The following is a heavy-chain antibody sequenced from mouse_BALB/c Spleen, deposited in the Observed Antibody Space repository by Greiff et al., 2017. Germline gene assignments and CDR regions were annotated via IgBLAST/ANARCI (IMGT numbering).Heavy chain of an antibody. CDR2: IWGDGST. CDR1: GFSLTGYG. J-gene: IGHJ4*01. D-gene: IGHD2-10*02. CDR3: ARGQYGNYLAMDY. Sequence: QVQLKESGPGLVAPSQSLSITCTVSGFSLTGYGVNWVRQPPGKGLEWLGMIWGDGSTDYNSALKSRLSISKDNSKSQVFLKMNSLQTDDTAMYYCARGQYGNYLAMDYWGQGTSVTVSS. V-gene: IGHV2-6-7*01.